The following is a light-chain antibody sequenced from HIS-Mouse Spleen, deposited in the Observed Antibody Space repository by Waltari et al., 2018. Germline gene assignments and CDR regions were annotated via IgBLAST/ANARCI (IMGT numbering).Light chain of an antibody. V-gene: IGLV2-23*01. CDR2: EGS. Sequence: HSALTQPASVSGSPGQSITLSCPGTSSHVGGYNLVSWYQQHPGKAPKLMIYEGSKRPSGVSNRFSGSKSGNTASLTISGLQAEDEADYYCCSYAGSSTWVFGGGTKLTVL. J-gene: IGLJ3*02. CDR3: CSYAGSSTWV. CDR1: SSHVGGYNL.